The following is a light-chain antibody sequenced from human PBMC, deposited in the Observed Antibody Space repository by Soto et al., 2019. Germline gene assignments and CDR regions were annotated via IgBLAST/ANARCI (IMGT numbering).Light chain of an antibody. V-gene: IGKV1-39*01. J-gene: IGKJ5*01. CDR1: RNVSIY. Sequence: PSTLDASVGDRLTLTSRASRNVSIYLNWYQHKPGKGPTILIHATSNLQIGVPSRFSGSGFWTEFPHTINSFGPDDSADQFFRPSDKMPPFGRGTRLEI. CDR3: RPSDKMPP. CDR2: ATS.